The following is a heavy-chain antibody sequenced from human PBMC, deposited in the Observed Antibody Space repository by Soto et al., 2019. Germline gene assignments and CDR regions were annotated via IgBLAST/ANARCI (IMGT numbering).Heavy chain of an antibody. J-gene: IGHJ4*02. D-gene: IGHD3-3*01. V-gene: IGHV1-69*13. Sequence: GASVKVSCKASGGTFSRYALSWVRQAPGQGPEWMGGIVPMFGTANYAQKFQGRVTITADESTNTAYMELSSLRSEDTAVYYCARTAVYDFPYIDYWGQGTLVTVSS. CDR3: ARTAVYDFPYIDY. CDR2: IVPMFGTA. CDR1: GGTFSRYA.